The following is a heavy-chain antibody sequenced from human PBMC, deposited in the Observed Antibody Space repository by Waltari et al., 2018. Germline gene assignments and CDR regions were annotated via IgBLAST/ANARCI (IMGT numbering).Heavy chain of an antibody. CDR3: ARHGSQWSHSGKIDY. CDR2: IYPGDSDT. J-gene: IGHJ4*02. CDR1: GYSFSSYW. V-gene: IGHV5-51*01. Sequence: EVQLVQSGAEVKKPGESLKISCKGSGYSFSSYWIGWVRQMPGKGLEWRGIIYPGDSDTRYSPSFQGQVTISADKSISTAYLQWSSLKASDTAMYYCARHGSQWSHSGKIDYWGQGTLVTVSS. D-gene: IGHD3-10*01.